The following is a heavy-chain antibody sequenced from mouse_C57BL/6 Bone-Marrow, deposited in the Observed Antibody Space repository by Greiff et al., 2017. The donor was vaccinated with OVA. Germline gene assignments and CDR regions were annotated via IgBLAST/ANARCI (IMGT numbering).Heavy chain of an antibody. J-gene: IGHJ2*01. Sequence: EVKLMESGAELVRPGASVKLSCTASGFNIKDDYMHWVKERPEQGLEWIGWIDPENGDTEYASKFQGKATITADTSSKTVYLHHSSLTSEDTAVYYCTTYRYWGQGTTLTVSS. CDR2: IDPENGDT. CDR1: GFNIKDDY. CDR3: TTYRY. V-gene: IGHV14-4*01.